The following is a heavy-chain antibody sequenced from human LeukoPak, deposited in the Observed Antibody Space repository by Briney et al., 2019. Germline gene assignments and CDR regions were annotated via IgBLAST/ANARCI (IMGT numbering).Heavy chain of an antibody. D-gene: IGHD6-19*01. CDR1: GYTFCGFY. CDR3: ARGSGLEGFDY. J-gene: IGHJ4*02. Sequence: AALKVSCKASGYTFCGFYIYWGRQAPGQGVERMGWINPNSGGTNYPQKFQGRVTMTTDTSISTVYMELSRVRSGDTAMYYCARGSGLEGFDYWGQGTLVTVSS. CDR2: INPNSGGT. V-gene: IGHV1-2*02.